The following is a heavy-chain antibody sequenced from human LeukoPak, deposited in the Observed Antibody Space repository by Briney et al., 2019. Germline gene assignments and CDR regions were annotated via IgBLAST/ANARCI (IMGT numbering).Heavy chain of an antibody. CDR3: AKGQYTGTSFFDY. CDR2: IWYDRSKK. V-gene: IGHV3-33*06. J-gene: IGHJ4*02. D-gene: IGHD1-26*01. Sequence: GRSLRLSCAASGFTFSSYGMHWVRQAPGKGLEWVAVIWYDRSKKYYADSVKGRFTISRDNSKNTVDLQMDSLRAEDTAVHYCAKGQYTGTSFFDYWGQGTLVTVSS. CDR1: GFTFSSYG.